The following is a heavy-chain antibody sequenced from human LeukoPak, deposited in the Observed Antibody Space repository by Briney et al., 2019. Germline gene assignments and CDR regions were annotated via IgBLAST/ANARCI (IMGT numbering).Heavy chain of an antibody. CDR1: GFTVSSNY. Sequence: GGSLRLSCVASGFTVSSNYMSWVRQAPGKGLEWVSVIYSGGGSITFYAESVRGRFTISTDNSKNTLYLQMNSLRAEDTAVYYCARGRYGSGSFDWGQGTLVTVSS. CDR2: IYSGGGSIT. D-gene: IGHD3-10*01. V-gene: IGHV3-66*01. CDR3: ARGRYGSGSFD. J-gene: IGHJ4*02.